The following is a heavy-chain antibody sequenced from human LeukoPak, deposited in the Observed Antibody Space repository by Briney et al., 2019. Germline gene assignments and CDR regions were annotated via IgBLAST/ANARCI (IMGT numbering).Heavy chain of an antibody. D-gene: IGHD5-18*01. Sequence: SETLSLTCAVYGGSFSGYYWSWIRQPPGKGLEWIGEINHSGSTNYNPSLKSRVTISVDTSKNQFSLKLSSVTAADTAVYYCARGRVRGIQYYWGQGTLVTVSS. J-gene: IGHJ4*02. CDR2: INHSGST. V-gene: IGHV4-34*01. CDR1: GGSFSGYY. CDR3: ARGRVRGIQYY.